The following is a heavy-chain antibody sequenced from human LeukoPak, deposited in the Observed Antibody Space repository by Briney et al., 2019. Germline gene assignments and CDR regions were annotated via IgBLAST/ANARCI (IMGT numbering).Heavy chain of an antibody. D-gene: IGHD6-13*01. CDR3: ARDLISASTAAAHFDY. J-gene: IGHJ4*02. V-gene: IGHV1-69*04. Sequence: ASVKVSCKASGGTFSSYAISWVRQAPGQGFEWMGRIIPILGIANYAQKFQGRVTITADKSTSTAYMELSSLRSEDTAVYYCARDLISASTAAAHFDYWGQGTLVTVSS. CDR2: IIPILGIA. CDR1: GGTFSSYA.